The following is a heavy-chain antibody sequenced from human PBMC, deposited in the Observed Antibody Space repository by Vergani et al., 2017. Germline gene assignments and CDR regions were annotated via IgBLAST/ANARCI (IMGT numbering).Heavy chain of an antibody. Sequence: VQLVESGGGLVQPGRSLRLSCTASGFTFGDYAMSWFRQAPGKGLEWIGEINHSGSTNYNPSLKSRVTISVDTSKNQFSLKLSSVTAADTAVYYCARIIAVAGTWPRGYYYYMDVGGKGTTVTVSS. V-gene: IGHV4-34*01. CDR2: INHSGST. J-gene: IGHJ6*03. D-gene: IGHD6-19*01. CDR3: ARIIAVAGTWPRGYYYYMDV. CDR1: GFTFGDYA.